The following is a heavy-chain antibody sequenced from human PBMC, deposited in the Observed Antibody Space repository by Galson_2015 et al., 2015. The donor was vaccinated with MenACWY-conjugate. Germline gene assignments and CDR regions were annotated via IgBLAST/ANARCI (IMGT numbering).Heavy chain of an antibody. J-gene: IGHJ4*02. Sequence: SLRLSCAASGFTFSSYGMHWVRQAPGKGLEWVAFIRYDGSNKYYADSVKGRFTISRDNSKNTLYLQMNSLRAEDTAVYYCAKHSSSLYYFDYWGQGTLVTVSS. CDR2: IRYDGSNK. CDR3: AKHSSSLYYFDY. D-gene: IGHD6-13*01. CDR1: GFTFSSYG. V-gene: IGHV3-30*02.